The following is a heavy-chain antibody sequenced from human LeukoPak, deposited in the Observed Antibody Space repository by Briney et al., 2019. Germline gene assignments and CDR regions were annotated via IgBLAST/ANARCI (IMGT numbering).Heavy chain of an antibody. V-gene: IGHV4-59*01. CDR1: GGSISSYY. J-gene: IGHJ4*02. D-gene: IGHD2-15*01. Sequence: SETLSLTCTVSGGSISSYYWSWLRQPTGKGLEWIGYISYSGNTNYNPSLKSRVTISVDTSKNQFSLKLSSVTAADTAVYYCATRSTGVAATFDSWGQGALVTVSS. CDR3: ATRSTGVAATFDS. CDR2: ISYSGNT.